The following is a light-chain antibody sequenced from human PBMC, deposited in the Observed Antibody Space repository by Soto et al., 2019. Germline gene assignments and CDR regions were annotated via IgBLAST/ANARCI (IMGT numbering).Light chain of an antibody. CDR3: QSYDSSLSDVV. CDR1: SSNIGAGYD. J-gene: IGLJ2*01. Sequence: QLVLTQPPSVSGAPGQRVTISCTGSSSNIGAGYDVHWYQQLPGTAPKLLIYGNSNRPSGVPVRFSGSKSGTSASLAITGLQAEDEADDYCQSYDSSLSDVVFGGGTKLTVL. V-gene: IGLV1-40*01. CDR2: GNS.